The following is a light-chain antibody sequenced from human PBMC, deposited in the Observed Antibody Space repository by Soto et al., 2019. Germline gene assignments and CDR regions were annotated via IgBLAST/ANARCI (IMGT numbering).Light chain of an antibody. Sequence: EIVFTQSPGTLSLSPGERATLSCRASQSVSSSYLAWCQQKHGQAPRPLIYAASRRETGIPDRFSGSGSGTEFTLTISGLEPEDFEVYYCQQYGSSPRTFGQGTKVDIK. V-gene: IGKV3-20*01. J-gene: IGKJ1*01. CDR1: QSVSSSY. CDR2: AAS. CDR3: QQYGSSPRT.